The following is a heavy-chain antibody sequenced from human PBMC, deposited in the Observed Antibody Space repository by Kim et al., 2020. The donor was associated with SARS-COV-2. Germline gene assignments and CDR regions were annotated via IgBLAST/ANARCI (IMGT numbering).Heavy chain of an antibody. V-gene: IGHV1-8*01. CDR2: GNT. D-gene: IGHD3-22*01. J-gene: IGHJ4*02. CDR3: ARASSGFDY. Sequence: GNTGYAPKVHGRLTRTKNTSISTAYMELSSLRSEDTAVYYCARASSGFDYWGQGTLVTVSS.